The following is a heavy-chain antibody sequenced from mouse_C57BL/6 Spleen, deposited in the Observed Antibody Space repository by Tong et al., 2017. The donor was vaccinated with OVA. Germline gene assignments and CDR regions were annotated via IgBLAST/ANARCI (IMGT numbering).Heavy chain of an antibody. CDR2: INPYNGGT. Sequence: EVQLQESGPELVKPGDSVKISCKASGYSFTGYFMNWVMQSHGKSLEWIGVINPYNGGTSYNQKFKGKATLTVDKSSSTAYMQLKSLTSEDSAVYYCARDSSGSWFVYWGQGTLVTVSA. V-gene: IGHV1-19*01. CDR1: GYSFTGYF. D-gene: IGHD3-2*02. CDR3: ARDSSGSWFVY. J-gene: IGHJ3*01.